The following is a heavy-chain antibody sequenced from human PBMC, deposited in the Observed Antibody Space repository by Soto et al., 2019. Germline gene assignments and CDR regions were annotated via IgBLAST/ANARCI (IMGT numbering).Heavy chain of an antibody. V-gene: IGHV3-23*04. D-gene: IGHD1-26*01. J-gene: IGHJ6*02. CDR2: VSGGGTST. CDR3: EKWGGYYAYYSEMDV. CDR1: GFSFGGYA. Sequence: EVQLVESGGDFVQPGGSLRLSCAGYGFSFGGYAMRWVRQAPGKGLEWISGVSGGGTSTYYAGSVKGRFTISRDSSVVYLQMNSLRADDTAVYYCEKWGGYYAYYSEMDVWGRGTTVTVSS.